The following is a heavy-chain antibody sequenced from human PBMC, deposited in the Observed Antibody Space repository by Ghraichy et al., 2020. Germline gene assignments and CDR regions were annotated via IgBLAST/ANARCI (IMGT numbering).Heavy chain of an antibody. CDR3: AAGNSWYKIDY. Sequence: GGSLRLSCEASGITFSSHAMTWVRQAPGKGLEWVSGISGSGGGTSYADSVKGRFTISRDNSKDTLYLQMYSLRAADTAVYYCAAGNSWYKIDYWGQGTLVTVSS. D-gene: IGHD6-13*01. CDR1: GITFSSHA. J-gene: IGHJ4*02. V-gene: IGHV3-23*01. CDR2: ISGSGGGT.